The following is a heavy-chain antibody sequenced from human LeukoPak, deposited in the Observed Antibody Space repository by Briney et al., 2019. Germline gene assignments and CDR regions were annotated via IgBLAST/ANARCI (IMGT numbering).Heavy chain of an antibody. J-gene: IGHJ4*02. CDR2: ITSDGSST. D-gene: IGHD2-21*01. Sequence: QPGGSLRLSCAASGFTFSSYEMNWVRQAPGKGLVWVSRITSDGSSTSYADSVKGRFTISRDNAKNTLYLQMNSLRAEDTAVYYCARDLHTAFDYWGQGTLVTVSS. CDR3: ARDLHTAFDY. CDR1: GFTFSSYE. V-gene: IGHV3-74*01.